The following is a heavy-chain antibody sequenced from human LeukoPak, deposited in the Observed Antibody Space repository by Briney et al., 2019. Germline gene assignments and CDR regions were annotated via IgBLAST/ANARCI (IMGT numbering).Heavy chain of an antibody. CDR2: IKQEGSEK. CDR3: ARDRLGSLYDSSGYGAFDI. CDR1: GFTFSRHW. J-gene: IGHJ3*02. V-gene: IGHV3-7*01. D-gene: IGHD3-22*01. Sequence: GGSLRLSCAASGFTFSRHWMSWVRQAPGKGGERVADIKQEGSEKYYVDSVKGRFTISRDNPKNSLYLQINSLRAEDTAVYHCARDRLGSLYDSSGYGAFDIWGQGTMVTVSS.